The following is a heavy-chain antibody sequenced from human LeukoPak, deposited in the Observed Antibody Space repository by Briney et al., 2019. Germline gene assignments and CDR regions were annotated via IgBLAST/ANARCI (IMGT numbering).Heavy chain of an antibody. CDR3: ARAAVAGHFDY. V-gene: IGHV5-51*01. Sequence: PGESLKISCKGFGYRFYSFTNYWIGWVRQMPGQGLEWMGIIYPGDSGTRYSPSFQGQVTISVDKSISTAYLQWSSLKASDTAMYYCARAAVAGHFDYWGQGTLVTVSS. D-gene: IGHD6-19*01. CDR2: IYPGDSGT. J-gene: IGHJ4*02. CDR1: GYRFYSFTNYW.